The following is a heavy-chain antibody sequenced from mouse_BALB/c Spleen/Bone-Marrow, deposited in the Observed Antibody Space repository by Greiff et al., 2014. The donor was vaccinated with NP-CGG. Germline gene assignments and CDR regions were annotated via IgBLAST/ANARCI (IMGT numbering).Heavy chain of an antibody. V-gene: IGHV1-82*01. CDR1: GYAFSISW. CDR2: IYPGNGDT. Sequence: QVQLQQSGPELVKPGASVKISCKASGYAFSISWMNWVKQRPGQGLGWIGRIYPGNGDTNYNGKFKGKATLTADKSSSTAYMQLSSLTSLDSAVYFCARTGPFGYWGQGTLVTVSA. D-gene: IGHD4-1*01. J-gene: IGHJ3*01. CDR3: ARTGPFGY.